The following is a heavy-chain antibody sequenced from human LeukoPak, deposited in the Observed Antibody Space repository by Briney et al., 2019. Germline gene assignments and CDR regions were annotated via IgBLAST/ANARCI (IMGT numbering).Heavy chain of an antibody. V-gene: IGHV3-15*01. CDR3: TTIVAVGSRLDYYYGMDV. D-gene: IGHD5-12*01. CDR1: GFTFSNAW. CDR2: IKSKTDGGTT. J-gene: IGHJ6*02. Sequence: GGSLRLSCAASGFTFSNAWMSWVRQAPGKGLEWVGRIKSKTDGGTTDYAAPVKGRFTISRDDSKNTLYLQMNSLKTEDTAVYYCTTIVAVGSRLDYYYGMDVWGQGTTVTVSS.